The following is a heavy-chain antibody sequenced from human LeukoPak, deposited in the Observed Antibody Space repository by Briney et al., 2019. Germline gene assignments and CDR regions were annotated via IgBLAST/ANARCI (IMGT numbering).Heavy chain of an antibody. J-gene: IGHJ1*01. Sequence: SETLPLTCTVSGGSISGYYWNWIRQPPGKGLEWIGYIYHSGSTNYNPSLQSRVTISVDTSKNQFSLNLNSVTAADTAVYYCARGGAARLHFQNWGQGTLVTVSS. CDR2: IYHSGST. CDR1: GGSISGYY. CDR3: ARGGAARLHFQN. D-gene: IGHD6-6*01. V-gene: IGHV4-59*01.